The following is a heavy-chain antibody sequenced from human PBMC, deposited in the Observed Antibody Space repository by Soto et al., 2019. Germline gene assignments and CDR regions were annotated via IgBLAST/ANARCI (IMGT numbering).Heavy chain of an antibody. CDR3: ARHPQNFDY. CDR1: GGSISSSSYY. CDR2: IFHSGST. Sequence: QLQLQESGPGLVKPSETLSLTCTVSGGSISSSSYYWGWIRQPPGKGLEWIGSIFHSGSTYYNPSLKSRVTISVDTSKNQFSLKLTSVTAADTAVYYCARHPQNFDYWGQGTLVTVSS. V-gene: IGHV4-39*01. J-gene: IGHJ4*02.